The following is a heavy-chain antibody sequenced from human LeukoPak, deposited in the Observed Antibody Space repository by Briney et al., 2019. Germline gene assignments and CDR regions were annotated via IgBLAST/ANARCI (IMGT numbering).Heavy chain of an antibody. CDR1: GFTFSHTG. Sequence: GGSLRLSCAASGFTFSHTGIHWVRQAPGNGLEWVALIYYDGSNQFYADSVKGRFTISRDNSKNMVFLHLNSLRDEDTAVYFCAKDYGTTGYYRGGFFDYWGQGALVTVSS. CDR3: AKDYGTTGYYRGGFFDY. CDR2: IYYDGSNQ. V-gene: IGHV3-33*06. J-gene: IGHJ4*02. D-gene: IGHD2-15*01.